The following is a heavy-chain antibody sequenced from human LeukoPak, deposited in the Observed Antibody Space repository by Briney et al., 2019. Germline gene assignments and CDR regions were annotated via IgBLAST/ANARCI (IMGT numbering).Heavy chain of an antibody. CDR3: ARTDGYNDAFDI. D-gene: IGHD5-24*01. J-gene: IGHJ3*02. V-gene: IGHV4-59*01. Sequence: SETLSLTCTVSGGSISSYYWSWIRQPPGKGLEWIGYIYSSGSTYYNPSLKSRVTISVDTSKNQFSLKVTSVTAADTAVYYCARTDGYNDAFDIWGQGTMVTVSS. CDR1: GGSISSYY. CDR2: IYSSGST.